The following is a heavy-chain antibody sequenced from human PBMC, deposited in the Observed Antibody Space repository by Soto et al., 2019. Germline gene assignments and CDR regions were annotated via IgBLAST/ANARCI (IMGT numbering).Heavy chain of an antibody. CDR2: IYYSGST. CDR3: ARQGRRSLLGWLKSGEGYYCGMDV. V-gene: IGHV4-39*01. J-gene: IGHJ6*02. D-gene: IGHD3-10*01. Sequence: SGTIALTCTVSGGTISSSSYYWGWIRQPPGKGLEWIGSIYYSGSTYYNPSLKSRVTISVDTSKNQFSLKLSSVTAADTAVYYCARQGRRSLLGWLKSGEGYYCGMDVWGQGTTVTVS. CDR1: GGTISSSSYY.